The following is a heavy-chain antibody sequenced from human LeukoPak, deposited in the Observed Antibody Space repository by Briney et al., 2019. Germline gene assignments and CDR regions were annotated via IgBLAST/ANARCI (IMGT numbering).Heavy chain of an antibody. CDR1: GYTFTSYA. J-gene: IGHJ4*02. V-gene: IGHV7-4-1*02. CDR2: INTNTGNP. D-gene: IGHD3-9*01. Sequence: GASVKVSCKASGYTFTSYAMNWVRQAPGQGLEWMGWINTNTGNPTYAQGFTGRFVFSLDTSVGTAYLQISSLTAEDTAVYYCARDQDYDILTGYFDYWGQGTRVTVSS. CDR3: ARDQDYDILTGYFDY.